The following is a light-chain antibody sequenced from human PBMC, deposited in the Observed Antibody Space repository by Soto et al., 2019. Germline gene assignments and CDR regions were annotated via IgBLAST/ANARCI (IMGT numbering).Light chain of an antibody. CDR2: GAS. Sequence: EIVMTQSPATLSVSPGERATLSCRASQSVSSNLAWYQQKPGQAPRLLSYGASTRATGIPARFSGSGSGTEFTLTIRSLQSEDFAVYYCQQYNNWPPWTFSQGTKVESK. CDR3: QQYNNWPPWT. CDR1: QSVSSN. J-gene: IGKJ1*01. V-gene: IGKV3-15*01.